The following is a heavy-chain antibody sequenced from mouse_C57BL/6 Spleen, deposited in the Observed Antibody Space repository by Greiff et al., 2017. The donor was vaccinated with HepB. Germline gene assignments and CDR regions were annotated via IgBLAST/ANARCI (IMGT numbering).Heavy chain of an antibody. J-gene: IGHJ1*03. V-gene: IGHV2-2*01. Sequence: VKLMESGPGLVQPSQSLSITCTVSGFSLTSYGVHWVRQSPGKGLEWLGVIWSGGSTDYNAAFISRLSISKDNSKSQVFFKMNSLQADDTAIYYCARGGYDYDWYFDVWGTGTTVTVSS. CDR2: IWSGGST. D-gene: IGHD2-4*01. CDR1: GFSLTSYG. CDR3: ARGGYDYDWYFDV.